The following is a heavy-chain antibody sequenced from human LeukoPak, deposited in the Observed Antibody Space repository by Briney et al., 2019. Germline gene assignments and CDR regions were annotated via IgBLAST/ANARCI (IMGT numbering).Heavy chain of an antibody. J-gene: IGHJ4*02. D-gene: IGHD5-24*01. CDR3: ARDMEMGRWLQPRMDY. Sequence: GGSLRLSCAASGFTFSSYGMHWVRQAPGKGLEWVAVIWYDGSNKYYADSVKGRFTISRDNSKNTLYLQMNSLRAEDTAVYYCARDMEMGRWLQPRMDYWGQGTLVTVSS. CDR2: IWYDGSNK. CDR1: GFTFSSYG. V-gene: IGHV3-33*01.